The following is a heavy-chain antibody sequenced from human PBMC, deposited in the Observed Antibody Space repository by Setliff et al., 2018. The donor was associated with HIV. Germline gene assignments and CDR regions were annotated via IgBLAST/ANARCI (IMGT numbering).Heavy chain of an antibody. Sequence: GGSLRLSCAASGFTFSSYSMNWVRQAPGKGLEWVPSVSSSSSYIYYADSVKGRFTISRDNAKNSLYLQMNSLRAEDTAVYYCARDRPRGGGSLDAFDIWGQGTMVTVSS. CDR3: ARDRPRGGGSLDAFDI. J-gene: IGHJ3*02. CDR1: GFTFSSYS. D-gene: IGHD1-26*01. CDR2: VSSSSSYI. V-gene: IGHV3-21*01.